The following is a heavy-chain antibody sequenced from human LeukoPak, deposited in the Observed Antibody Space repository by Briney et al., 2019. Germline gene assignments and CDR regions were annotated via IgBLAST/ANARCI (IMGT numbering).Heavy chain of an antibody. Sequence: PSETLSLTCAVYGGSFSGYYWSWIRQPPGKGLEWIGEINHSGSTNYNPSLKSRVTISVDTYKNQFSLKLSSVTAADTAVYYCARGSIAVAGTGDAFDIWGQGTMVTVSS. CDR2: INHSGST. D-gene: IGHD6-19*01. CDR1: GGSFSGYY. V-gene: IGHV4-34*01. CDR3: ARGSIAVAGTGDAFDI. J-gene: IGHJ3*02.